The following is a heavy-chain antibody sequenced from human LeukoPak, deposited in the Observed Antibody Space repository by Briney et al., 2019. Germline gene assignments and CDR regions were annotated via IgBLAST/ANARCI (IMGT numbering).Heavy chain of an antibody. V-gene: IGHV4-34*01. J-gene: IGHJ6*02. CDR3: ARVRKGTMVRGVIISRYYYGMDV. Sequence: SETLSLTCAVYGGSFSGYYWSRIRQPPGKGLEWIGEINHSGSTNYNPSLKTRVTTSVDTSKNQFSLKLSSVTAADTAVYYCARVRKGTMVRGVIISRYYYGMDVWGQGTTVTVS. CDR2: INHSGST. D-gene: IGHD3-10*01. CDR1: GGSFSGYY.